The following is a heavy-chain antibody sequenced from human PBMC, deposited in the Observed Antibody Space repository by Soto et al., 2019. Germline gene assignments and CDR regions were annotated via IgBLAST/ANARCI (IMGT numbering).Heavy chain of an antibody. Sequence: SETLSLTCTVSGASINSGDYYWIWIRQPPGKGLEWIGYIYYSGSTYYNPSLKSRVTISVDTSKNQFSLKLSSVTAADTAVYYCAGFSEVAATEINWFDPWGQGTLVTAPQ. CDR3: AGFSEVAATEINWFDP. CDR2: IYYSGST. V-gene: IGHV4-30-4*01. D-gene: IGHD2-15*01. CDR1: GASINSGDYY. J-gene: IGHJ5*02.